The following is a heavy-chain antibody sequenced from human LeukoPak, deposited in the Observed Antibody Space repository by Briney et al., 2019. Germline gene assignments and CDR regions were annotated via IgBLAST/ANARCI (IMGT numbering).Heavy chain of an antibody. Sequence: GGSLRLSCAASGFTFSSYAMHWVRQAPGKGLEWVAVISYDGSNKYYADSVKGRFSISRDNAKNSLFLQMNTLRVEDTAVYYCARDVVGYYDSSGYYLSASDIWGQGTMVTVSS. CDR2: ISYDGSNK. CDR1: GFTFSSYA. V-gene: IGHV3-30*04. J-gene: IGHJ3*02. D-gene: IGHD3-22*01. CDR3: ARDVVGYYDSSGYYLSASDI.